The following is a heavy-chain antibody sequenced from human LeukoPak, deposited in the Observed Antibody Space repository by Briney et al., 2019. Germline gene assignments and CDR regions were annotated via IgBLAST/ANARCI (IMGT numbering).Heavy chain of an antibody. V-gene: IGHV3-21*04. CDR1: GFTFSSYS. J-gene: IGHJ3*02. Sequence: PGGSLRLSCAASGFTFSSYSMHWVRQAPGKGLEWVSSISSSSSYIYYADSVKGRFTISRDNAKNSLYLQMSSLRAEDTAVYYCARDPNGVYIGAFVIWGQRTMVTVSS. CDR2: ISSSSSYI. D-gene: IGHD4-17*01. CDR3: ARDPNGVYIGAFVI.